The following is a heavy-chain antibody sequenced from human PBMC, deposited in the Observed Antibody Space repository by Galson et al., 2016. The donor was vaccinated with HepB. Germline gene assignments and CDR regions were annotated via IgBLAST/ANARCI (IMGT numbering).Heavy chain of an antibody. J-gene: IGHJ4*02. Sequence: SETLSLTCTVSGDSISSSNYYGGWIRQPPGKGLEWIGTISYSGSTYYNPSLKSRVTISADTSKNQFSLKLSSVTAADPAVYFFARHGTISGVVWKGGTIAPHFDYWGQGTLVTVSS. CDR2: ISYSGST. D-gene: IGHD3-3*01. V-gene: IGHV4-39*01. CDR3: ARHGTISGVVWKGGTIAPHFDY. CDR1: GDSISSSNYY.